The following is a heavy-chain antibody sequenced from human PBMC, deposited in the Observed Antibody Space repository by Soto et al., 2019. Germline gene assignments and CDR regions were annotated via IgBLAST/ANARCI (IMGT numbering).Heavy chain of an antibody. CDR3: ARDWGRGQFLANKDY. CDR2: ISGYNGNT. V-gene: IGHV1-18*01. D-gene: IGHD3-3*01. J-gene: IGHJ4*01. Sequence: GAPVEISCAASGYTFYSSGVALVRKDPGQGLEWMGWISGYNGNTNYPQKLQGRVTMTTDTSTNTAYMELRSLRSDDTAVYYCARDWGRGQFLANKDYWGHGTLVTVSS. CDR1: GYTFYSSG.